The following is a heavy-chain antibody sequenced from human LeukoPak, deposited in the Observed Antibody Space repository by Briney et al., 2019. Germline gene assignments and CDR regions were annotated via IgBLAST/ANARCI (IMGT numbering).Heavy chain of an antibody. J-gene: IGHJ4*02. D-gene: IGHD3-16*01. CDR3: ARDQGYADVWDY. Sequence: GGSLRLSCAASGFTFSSYAMSWVRQAPGKGLEWVSSISSSSSYIYYADSVRGRFTISRDNAKNSLYLQMNSLSAEDTAVYYCARDQGYADVWDYWGQGTLVTVSS. CDR2: ISSSSSYI. V-gene: IGHV3-21*01. CDR1: GFTFSSYA.